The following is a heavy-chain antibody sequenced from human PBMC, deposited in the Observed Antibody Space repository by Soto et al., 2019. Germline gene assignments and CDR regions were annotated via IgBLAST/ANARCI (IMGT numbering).Heavy chain of an antibody. CDR3: ARDSYGVINY. Sequence: SETLSLTCAVSGGSISSGGYSWSWIRQPPGKGLEWIGYIYHSGSTYYNPSLKSRVTISVDRSKNQFSLKLSSVTAADTAVYYCARDSYGVINYWGQGILVTVSS. CDR1: GGSISSGGYS. J-gene: IGHJ4*02. D-gene: IGHD4-17*01. CDR2: IYHSGST. V-gene: IGHV4-30-2*01.